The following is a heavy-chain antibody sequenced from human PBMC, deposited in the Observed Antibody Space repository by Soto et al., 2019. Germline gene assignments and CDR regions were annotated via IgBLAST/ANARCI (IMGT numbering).Heavy chain of an antibody. D-gene: IGHD2-2*02. Sequence: QVQLQASGPGLVKPSQTLSLTCTVSGGSSSRAAYYWSWIRQHPGKGLKWIGHISHSRSTYYIPSVKSRVIIEVDTSKNQFSLSLTSVTAADTAVYYCAREYTYGSNLFDCRGKGVLVTVSS. V-gene: IGHV4-31*03. CDR2: ISHSRST. CDR3: AREYTYGSNLFDC. J-gene: IGHJ4*02. CDR1: GGSSSRAAYY.